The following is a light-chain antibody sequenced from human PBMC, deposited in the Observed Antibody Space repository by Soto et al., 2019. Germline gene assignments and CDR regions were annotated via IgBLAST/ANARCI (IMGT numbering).Light chain of an antibody. CDR2: FNI. V-gene: IGLV1-44*01. CDR1: SSNIGSNT. Sequence: QSVLAQPPSASGTPGQRVTISCSGSSSNIGSNTVNWYQRFPGTAPKLLIYFNIQRPSGVPDRFSGSKSGTSASLAISGLQSEDQSDYYCAACDDILNCEVFGTG. CDR3: AACDDILNCEV. J-gene: IGLJ1*01.